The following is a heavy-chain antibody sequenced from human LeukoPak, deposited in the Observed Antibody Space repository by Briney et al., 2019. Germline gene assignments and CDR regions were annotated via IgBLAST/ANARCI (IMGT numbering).Heavy chain of an antibody. CDR3: AKDYSSWYALEPIPKYYFDY. J-gene: IGHJ4*02. Sequence: QAGGSLRLSCAASGFTFDDYAMHWVRQAPGKGLEWVSGISWNSGSIGYADSVKGRFTISRDNAKNSLYLQMNSLRAEDTALYYCAKDYSSWYALEPIPKYYFDYWGQGTLVTVSS. CDR2: ISWNSGSI. D-gene: IGHD6-13*01. CDR1: GFTFDDYA. V-gene: IGHV3-9*01.